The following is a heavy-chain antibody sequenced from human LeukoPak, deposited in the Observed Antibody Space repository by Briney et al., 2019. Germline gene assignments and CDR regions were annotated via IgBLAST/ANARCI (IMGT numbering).Heavy chain of an antibody. CDR3: ARDRIFGNIIGL. D-gene: IGHD3-3*02. J-gene: IGHJ4*02. Sequence: SETLSLTCTVSGGSISSGSYYWSWIRQPAGKGLEWIGRIYTSGSTNYNPSLKSRVTISVDTSKNQFSLKLSSVTAADTAVYYCARDRIFGNIIGLWGQGTLVTVSS. CDR2: IYTSGST. CDR1: GGSISSGSYY. V-gene: IGHV4-61*02.